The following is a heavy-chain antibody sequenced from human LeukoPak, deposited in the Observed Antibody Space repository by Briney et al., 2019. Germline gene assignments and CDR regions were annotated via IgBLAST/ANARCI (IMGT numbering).Heavy chain of an antibody. D-gene: IGHD4-17*01. Sequence: PGGSLRLSCAASGFTFSSYWMSWVRQAPGKGLEWVANIKQDGSEKYYVDSVKGRFTISRDNAKNSLYLQMNSLRAEDTAVYYCAKDYGDYWDNYFDYWGQGTLVTVSS. V-gene: IGHV3-7*01. J-gene: IGHJ4*02. CDR3: AKDYGDYWDNYFDY. CDR2: IKQDGSEK. CDR1: GFTFSSYW.